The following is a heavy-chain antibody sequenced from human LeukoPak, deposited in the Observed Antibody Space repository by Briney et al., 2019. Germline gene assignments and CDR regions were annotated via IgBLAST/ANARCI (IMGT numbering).Heavy chain of an antibody. CDR1: GFTFSSYS. V-gene: IGHV3-23*01. Sequence: QPGGSLRLSCAASGFTFSSYSMNWVRQAPGKGLEWVSAISGSGGSTYYADSVKGRFTISRDNSKNTLYLQMNSLRAEDTAVYYCAKVGAVVAALYFDYWGQGTLVTVSS. CDR3: AKVGAVVAALYFDY. D-gene: IGHD2-15*01. CDR2: ISGSGGST. J-gene: IGHJ4*02.